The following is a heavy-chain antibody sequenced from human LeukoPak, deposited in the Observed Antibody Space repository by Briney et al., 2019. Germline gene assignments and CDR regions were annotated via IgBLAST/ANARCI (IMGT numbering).Heavy chain of an antibody. D-gene: IGHD1-14*01. V-gene: IGHV1-2*02. CDR2: INPDSGGT. CDR3: ARDHLLFRQPPNWFDP. Sequence: GASVKVSCKASGYTFTGYYMHWVRQAPGQGLERMGWINPDSGGTKYAQKFQDRVTMTSDTSISTAYMELSRLRSDDTAVYYCARDHLLFRQPPNWFDPWGQGTLVTVSS. J-gene: IGHJ5*02. CDR1: GYTFTGYY.